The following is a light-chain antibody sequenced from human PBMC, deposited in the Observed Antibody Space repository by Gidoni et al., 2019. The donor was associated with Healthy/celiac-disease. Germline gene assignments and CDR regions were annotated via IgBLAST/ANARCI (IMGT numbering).Light chain of an antibody. CDR1: SSDVGGYNY. J-gene: IGLJ1*01. CDR2: EVS. Sequence: QPALTQPASVSPSPGHSLTISCTGTSSDVGGYNYVSWYQQHPGKAPKLMIYEVSNRPSGVSNRFSGSKSGNTASLTISGLQAEDEADYYCSSYTSSSTPLYVFGTGTKVTVL. V-gene: IGLV2-14*01. CDR3: SSYTSSSTPLYV.